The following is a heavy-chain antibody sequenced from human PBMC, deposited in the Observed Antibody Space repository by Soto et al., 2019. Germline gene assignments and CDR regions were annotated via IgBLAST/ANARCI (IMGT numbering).Heavy chain of an antibody. CDR1: GYTFTSYS. Sequence: ASVKVSCKASGYTFTSYSMHWVRQAPGQRLEWMGWINAGNGNTKYSQKFQGRVTITRDTSASTAYMELSSLRSEDTAVYYCARGKLRFLEWLSSPYGMDVWGQGTTVTVSS. CDR3: ARGKLRFLEWLSSPYGMDV. J-gene: IGHJ6*02. D-gene: IGHD3-3*01. V-gene: IGHV1-3*01. CDR2: INAGNGNT.